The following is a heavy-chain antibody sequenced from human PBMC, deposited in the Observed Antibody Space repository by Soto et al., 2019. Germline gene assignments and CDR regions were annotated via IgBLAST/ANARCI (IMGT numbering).Heavy chain of an antibody. D-gene: IGHD3-3*01. J-gene: IGHJ5*02. CDR3: ARDRVRFLEWLPPPSGWFDP. Sequence: VKVSCKASGYTFTSYAMHWVRQAPGQRLEWMGWINAGNGNTKYSQKFQGRVTITRDTSASTAYMELSSLRSEDTAVYYCARDRVRFLEWLPPPSGWFDPWGQGTLVTVSS. V-gene: IGHV1-3*01. CDR1: GYTFTSYA. CDR2: INAGNGNT.